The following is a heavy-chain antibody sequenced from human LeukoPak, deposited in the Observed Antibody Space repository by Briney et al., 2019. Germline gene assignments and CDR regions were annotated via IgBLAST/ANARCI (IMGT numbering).Heavy chain of an antibody. J-gene: IGHJ4*02. D-gene: IGHD3-22*01. V-gene: IGHV3-11*01. CDR1: GFTFGDYY. Sequence: GGSLRLSCAASGFTFGDYYMSWIRQAPGKGLEWVSYISSRSGSSIYYGDSVKGRFTISRDNAKYSLYLQMNSLRGEDTAVYYCARETYYYDSSGDYWGQGTLVTVSS. CDR2: ISSRSGSSI. CDR3: ARETYYYDSSGDY.